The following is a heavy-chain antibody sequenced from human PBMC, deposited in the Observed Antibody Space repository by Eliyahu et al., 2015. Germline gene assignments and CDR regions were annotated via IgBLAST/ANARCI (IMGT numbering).Heavy chain of an antibody. Sequence: GEINHSGSTNYNPSLKSRVTISVDTSKNQFSLKLSSVTAADTAVYYCARRTLGDEISETARGVIDYWGQGTLVTVSS. J-gene: IGHJ4*02. CDR3: ARRTLGDEISETARGVIDY. CDR2: INHSGST. V-gene: IGHV4-34*01. D-gene: IGHD3-10*01.